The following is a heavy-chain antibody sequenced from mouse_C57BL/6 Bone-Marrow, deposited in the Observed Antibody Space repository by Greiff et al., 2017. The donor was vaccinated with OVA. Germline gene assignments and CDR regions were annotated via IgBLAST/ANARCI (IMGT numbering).Heavy chain of an antibody. J-gene: IGHJ3*01. CDR2: IDPENGDT. Sequence: EVMLVESGAELVRPGASVKLSCTASGFNIKDDYMHWVKQRPEQGLEWIGWIDPENGDTEYASKFQGKATITADTSSNTAYLQLSSLTSEDTAVYYCTRGLAWFAYWGQGTLVTVSA. V-gene: IGHV14-4*01. CDR3: TRGLAWFAY. CDR1: GFNIKDDY.